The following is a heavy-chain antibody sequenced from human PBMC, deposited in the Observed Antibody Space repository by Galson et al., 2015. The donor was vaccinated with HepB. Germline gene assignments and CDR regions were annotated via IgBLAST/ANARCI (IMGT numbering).Heavy chain of an antibody. Sequence: SLRLSCAASGLTFSSYWMSWVRQAPGKGLEWVANIKQDGSKKYYVDSVKGRFTISRDNAKSSLSLQMNSLRVEDTAMYSCAIRDVLGKGSAVTVSS. CDR1: GLTFSSYW. CDR2: IKQDGSKK. J-gene: IGHJ6*04. CDR3: AIRDV. V-gene: IGHV3-7*01.